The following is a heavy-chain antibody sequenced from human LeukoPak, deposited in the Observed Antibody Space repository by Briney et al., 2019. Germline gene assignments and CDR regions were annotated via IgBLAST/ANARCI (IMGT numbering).Heavy chain of an antibody. V-gene: IGHV4-59*01. J-gene: IGHJ4*02. CDR3: ARAGYSYGSIVFDY. Sequence: SETLSLTCTVSGGSISSNYWSWIRQPPGRGLEWIGYIYYSGSTNYNPSLKSRVTISADTSKNQFSLKVSSVTAADTGVYYCARAGYSYGSIVFDYWGQGTLVTVSS. D-gene: IGHD5-18*01. CDR2: IYYSGST. CDR1: GGSISSNY.